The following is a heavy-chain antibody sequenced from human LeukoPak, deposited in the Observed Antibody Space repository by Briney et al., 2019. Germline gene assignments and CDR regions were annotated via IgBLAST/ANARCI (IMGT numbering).Heavy chain of an antibody. CDR2: ISYDGGNK. D-gene: IGHD1-7*01. V-gene: IGHV3-30-3*01. CDR1: GFTFSRYA. J-gene: IGHJ6*03. Sequence: QPGGSLRLSCAASGFTFSRYAIHWVRQAPGKGLEWVAVISYDGGNKYYADSVKGRFTISRDNSKNTLYLQMNSLRAEDTAVYYCARGTKAGYMDVWGKGTTVTVSS. CDR3: ARGTKAGYMDV.